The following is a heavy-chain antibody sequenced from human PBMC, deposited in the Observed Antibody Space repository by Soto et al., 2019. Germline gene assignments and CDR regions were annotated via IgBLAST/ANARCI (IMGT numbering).Heavy chain of an antibody. CDR3: AXXXXXXXXXXDP. CDR1: GYTFTSYA. CDR2: ISAXXGNT. Sequence: VKVSCKASGYTFTSYAMHWVRQAPGQXXXWMXXISAXXGNTNYAQKLQGRVTMTXDTSTSTAYMELRSLRSDDTAVYYCAXXXXXXXXXXDPXGXGTLXTVSS. V-gene: IGHV1-18*01. J-gene: IGHJ5*02.